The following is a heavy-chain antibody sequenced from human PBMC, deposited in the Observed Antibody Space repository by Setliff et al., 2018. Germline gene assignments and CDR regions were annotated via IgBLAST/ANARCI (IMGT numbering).Heavy chain of an antibody. J-gene: IGHJ1*01. D-gene: IGHD6-6*01. CDR3: AKEGSSSSSYFQH. V-gene: IGHV3-23*03. Sequence: GESLKISCAASGFTFSSYAMSWVRQAPGKGLEWVSVIYSGGSSTYYADSVKGRFTISRDNSKNTLYLQMNSLRAEDTAVYYCAKEGSSSSSYFQHWGQGTLVTVSS. CDR1: GFTFSSYA. CDR2: IYSGGSST.